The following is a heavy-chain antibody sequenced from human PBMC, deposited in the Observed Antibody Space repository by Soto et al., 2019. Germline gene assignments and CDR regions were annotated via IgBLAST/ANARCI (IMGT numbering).Heavy chain of an antibody. J-gene: IGHJ4*02. CDR3: GKDPPGPAYYFDY. Sequence: EVQVLESGGGLVQPGGSLRLSCAASGFTFSTYAMTWVRQAPGKGLEWVSAITGSGTTTYYADSVKGRFTISRDNPKNTLYLQMNSLRAEDTAVYYCGKDPPGPAYYFDYWGQGAQVIVSS. V-gene: IGHV3-23*01. CDR2: ITGSGTTT. CDR1: GFTFSTYA.